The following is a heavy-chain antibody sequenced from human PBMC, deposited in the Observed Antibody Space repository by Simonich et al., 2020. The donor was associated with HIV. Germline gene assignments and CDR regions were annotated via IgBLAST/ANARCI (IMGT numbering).Heavy chain of an antibody. CDR1: GGYLSHYY. D-gene: IGHD2-15*01. CDR3: ARHVAGADIDY. V-gene: IGHV4-34*01. CDR2: INHSGIT. J-gene: IGHJ4*02. Sequence: QVQLQQWGAGLLKPSEPLSLTCAVYGGYLSHYYWTWIRQPPGKGLEWIGEINHSGITNYNPSLKSRIAMSRDTSKNQSSLKLSSVTAADTAVYYCARHVAGADIDYWGQGTLVTVSS.